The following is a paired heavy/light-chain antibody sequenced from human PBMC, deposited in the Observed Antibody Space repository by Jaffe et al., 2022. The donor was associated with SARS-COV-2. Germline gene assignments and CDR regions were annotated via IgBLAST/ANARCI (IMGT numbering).Heavy chain of an antibody. J-gene: IGHJ4*02. V-gene: IGHV3-30*04. D-gene: IGHD3-10*01. CDR1: GFTFSSYA. CDR3: ARDPNSRTFGELLSVLTNFDY. Sequence: QVQLVESGGGVVQPGRSLRLSCAASGFTFSSYAMHWVRQAPGQGLEWVAVISYVGSNEYYADSVKGRFTISRDNSNNTLYLQMNSLRAEDTAVYYCARDPNSRTFGELLSVLTNFDYWGQGTLVTVSS. CDR2: ISYVGSNE.
Light chain of an antibody. V-gene: IGLV3-1*01. CDR1: KLGDKY. CDR2: QDR. CDR3: QAWDSRTSVV. J-gene: IGLJ2*01. Sequence: SYELTQPPSVSVSPGQTASITCSGDKLGDKYACWYQRKPGQSPLLVIYQDRKRPSGIPERFSGSNSENTATLTISGTQAMDEADYYCQAWDSRTSVVFGGGTKLTVL.